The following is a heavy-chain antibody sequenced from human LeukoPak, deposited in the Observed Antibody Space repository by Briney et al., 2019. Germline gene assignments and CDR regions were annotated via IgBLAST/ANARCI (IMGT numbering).Heavy chain of an antibody. D-gene: IGHD3-10*01. V-gene: IGHV4-59*01. CDR2: IYYSGST. J-gene: IGHJ5*02. CDR3: ARGGYYGSGNDFRFDP. Sequence: SGTLSLTCTVSGGSISSYYWSWIRQPPGKGLEWIGYIYYSGSTNYKPSLKSRVTISVDTSKNQFSLKLSSATAADTAVYYCARGGYYGSGNDFRFDPWGQGTLVTVSS. CDR1: GGSISSYY.